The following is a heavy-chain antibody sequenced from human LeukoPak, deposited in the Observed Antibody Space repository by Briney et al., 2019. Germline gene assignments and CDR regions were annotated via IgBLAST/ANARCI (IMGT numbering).Heavy chain of an antibody. D-gene: IGHD6-13*01. V-gene: IGHV1-18*01. CDR1: GYTFTSYG. CDR2: ISAYNGNT. Sequence: ASVKVSCKASGYTFTSYGISGVRQAPGQGLEWMGWISAYNGNTNYAQKLQGRVTMTTDTSTSTAYMELRSLRSDDTAVYYCARAPLPKRGAAAGHIDYWGQGTLVTVSS. J-gene: IGHJ4*02. CDR3: ARAPLPKRGAAAGHIDY.